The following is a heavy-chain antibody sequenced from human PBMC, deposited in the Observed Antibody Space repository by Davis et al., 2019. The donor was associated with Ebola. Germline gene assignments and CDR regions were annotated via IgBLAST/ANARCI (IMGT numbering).Heavy chain of an antibody. D-gene: IGHD3-22*01. Sequence: GESLKISCAASGFTFSSYAMSWVRQAPGKGLEWVSAISGSGGSTYYADSVKGRFTISRDNSKNTLYLQMNSLRAEDTAVYYCAREGYYEKYSMDVWGQRTTVTVSS. CDR3: AREGYYEKYSMDV. J-gene: IGHJ6*02. CDR2: ISGSGGST. V-gene: IGHV3-23*01. CDR1: GFTFSSYA.